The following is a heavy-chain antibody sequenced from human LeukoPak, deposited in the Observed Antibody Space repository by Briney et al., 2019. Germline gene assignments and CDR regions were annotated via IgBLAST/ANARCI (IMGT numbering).Heavy chain of an antibody. CDR1: GHTFTSYY. CDR2: INPSGGST. V-gene: IGHV1-46*01. D-gene: IGHD3-10*01. J-gene: IGHJ5*02. CDR3: ARGPYGSGSYYFRGELT. Sequence: ASVKASCKASGHTFTSYYMNWVRQAPGQRLEWMGIINPSGGSTSYAQKFQGRVTMTRDTSTSTVYKELSSLRSEDTAVYSCARGPYGSGSYYFRGELTWGQGTLVTVSS.